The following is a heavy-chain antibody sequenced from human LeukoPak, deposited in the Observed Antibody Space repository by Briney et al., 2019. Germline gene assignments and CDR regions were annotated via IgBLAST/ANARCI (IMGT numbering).Heavy chain of an antibody. CDR1: GFTFSDYY. J-gene: IGHJ4*02. CDR3: ARDAGTRYSLIDY. V-gene: IGHV3-11*06. CDR2: ISSSSYT. D-gene: IGHD1-1*01. Sequence: KAGRSLRLSCAASGFTFSDYYMSWIRQAPGKGLEWVSYISSSSYTNYADSVRGRFTISRDNAKNTLYLQMNSLRAEDTAVYYCARDAGTRYSLIDYWGQGTLVTVSS.